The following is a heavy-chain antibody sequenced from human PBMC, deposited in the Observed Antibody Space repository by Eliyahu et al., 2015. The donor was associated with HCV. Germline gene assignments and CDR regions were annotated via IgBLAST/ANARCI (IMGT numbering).Heavy chain of an antibody. V-gene: IGHV3-30-3*01. CDR1: GFTFSSYA. J-gene: IGHJ4*02. Sequence: QVQLVESGGGVVQPGRSLRLSCAASGFTFSSYAMHWVRQAPGKGLEWVAVISYDGSNKYYADSVKGRFTISRDNSENTLYLQMNSLRAEDTAVYYCARGTCSGGSCYLDYWGQGTLVTVSS. CDR3: ARGTCSGGSCYLDY. D-gene: IGHD2-15*01. CDR2: ISYDGSNK.